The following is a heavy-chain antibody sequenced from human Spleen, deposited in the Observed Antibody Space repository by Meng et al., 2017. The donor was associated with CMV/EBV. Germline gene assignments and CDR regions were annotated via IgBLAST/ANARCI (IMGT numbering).Heavy chain of an antibody. D-gene: IGHD3-3*01. Sequence: RGSLRLSCEASGSMFSSHGMSWVRQAPGKGLEWVSSISGSGGSLKYADSVKGRFTISRDNSKNTVYLQMSRLRAEDTAVYYCARASVTIFGVVKVYFDYWGRGTLVTVSS. CDR3: ARASVTIFGVVKVYFDY. J-gene: IGHJ4*02. V-gene: IGHV3-23*01. CDR1: GSMFSSHG. CDR2: ISGSGGSL.